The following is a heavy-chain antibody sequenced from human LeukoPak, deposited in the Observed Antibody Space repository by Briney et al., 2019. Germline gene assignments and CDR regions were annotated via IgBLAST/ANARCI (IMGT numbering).Heavy chain of an antibody. J-gene: IGHJ4*02. CDR2: MYNSGST. CDR3: ARASDYGDY. CDR1: GGSISSYY. V-gene: IGHV4-59*01. D-gene: IGHD3-3*01. Sequence: SETLSLTCTVSGGSISSYYWRWIGQPPRKGLEWIGYMYNSGSTNYNPSLKGRVTMSVDTSRNQFSLRLSSVTAADTAVYYCARASDYGDYWGQGTLVTVSS.